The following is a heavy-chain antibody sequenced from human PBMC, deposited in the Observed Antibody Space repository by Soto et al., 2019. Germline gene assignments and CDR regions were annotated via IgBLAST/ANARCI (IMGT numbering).Heavy chain of an antibody. Sequence: PGGSLRLSCAASGFTFSTYGMTWVRQAPGKGLEWVSTVSGSGGKTYYADPVRGRFTISRDNSKNTLFLQLNSLRADDTAVYYCAKDVDCSGGPCSHDYWGQGTLVTVSS. D-gene: IGHD2-15*01. J-gene: IGHJ4*02. CDR2: VSGSGGKT. CDR3: AKDVDCSGGPCSHDY. CDR1: GFTFSTYG. V-gene: IGHV3-23*01.